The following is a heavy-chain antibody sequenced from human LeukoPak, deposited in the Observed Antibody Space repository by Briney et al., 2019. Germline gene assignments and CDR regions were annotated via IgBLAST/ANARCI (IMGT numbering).Heavy chain of an antibody. D-gene: IGHD3-10*01. CDR2: ISYDGSNK. CDR1: GFTFSSYG. J-gene: IGHJ4*02. CDR3: AKGEVLLWFGELDY. Sequence: GGSLRLSCAASGFTFSSYGMHWVRQAPGKGLEGVAVISYDGSNKYYADSVKGRFTISRDNSKNTLYLQMNSLRAEDTAVYYCAKGEVLLWFGELDYWGQGTLVTVSS. V-gene: IGHV3-30*18.